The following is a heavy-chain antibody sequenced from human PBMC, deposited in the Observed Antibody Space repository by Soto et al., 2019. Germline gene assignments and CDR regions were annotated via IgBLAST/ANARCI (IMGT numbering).Heavy chain of an antibody. V-gene: IGHV1-69*12. CDR2: IIPIFGTA. J-gene: IGHJ4*02. CDR3: ASHGYSYGYLFDY. CDR1: GGTFSSYA. Sequence: QVQLVQSGAEVKKPGSSVKVSCKASGGTFSSYAFSWVRQAPGQGLEGMGGIIPIFGTANYAQKFQGRVTITADESTSTAYMELSSLRSEDTAVYYCASHGYSYGYLFDYWGQGTLVTVSS. D-gene: IGHD5-18*01.